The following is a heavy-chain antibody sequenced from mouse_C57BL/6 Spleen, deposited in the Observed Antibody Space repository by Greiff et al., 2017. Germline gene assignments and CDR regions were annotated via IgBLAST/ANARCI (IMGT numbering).Heavy chain of an antibody. CDR2: IDPSDSYT. CDR1: GYTFTSYW. D-gene: IGHD2-3*01. V-gene: IGHV1-59*01. CDR3: AKRGDDGYYAYFDY. J-gene: IGHJ2*01. Sequence: QVQLQQPGAELVRPGTSVKLSCKASGYTFTSYWMHWVKQRPGQGLEWIGVIDPSDSYTNYNQKLKGKATLTVDTSSSTAYMQLSSLTSEDSAVYYCAKRGDDGYYAYFDYWGQGTTLTVSS.